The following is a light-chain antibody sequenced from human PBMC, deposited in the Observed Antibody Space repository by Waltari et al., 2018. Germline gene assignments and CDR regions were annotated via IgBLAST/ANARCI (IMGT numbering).Light chain of an antibody. V-gene: IGKV3-20*01. Sequence: VLTHSPGTLALSPGERATLSCRASQSVRSSYLAWYQQKPGQAPRLLIYGASSRATGIPDRFSGSGSGTDFTLTISRLEPEDFAVYYCQQYGSSPRTFGQGTKVEIK. CDR2: GAS. J-gene: IGKJ1*01. CDR3: QQYGSSPRT. CDR1: QSVRSSY.